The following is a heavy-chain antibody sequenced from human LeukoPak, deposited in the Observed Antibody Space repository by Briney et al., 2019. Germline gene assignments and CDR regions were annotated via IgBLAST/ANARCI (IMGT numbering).Heavy chain of an antibody. V-gene: IGHV3-30-3*01. J-gene: IGHJ5*02. D-gene: IGHD6-13*01. CDR1: GFTFSRYW. Sequence: PGGSLRLSCAASGFTFSRYWMSWVRQSPDKGLEWLAIVSFDGSNKYYADSVEGRFTISRDNSKNTLYLQISSLRVDDTAIYYCARDTSSVPHSINWANNRFDPWGQGTLVTVSS. CDR2: VSFDGSNK. CDR3: ARDTSSVPHSINWANNRFDP.